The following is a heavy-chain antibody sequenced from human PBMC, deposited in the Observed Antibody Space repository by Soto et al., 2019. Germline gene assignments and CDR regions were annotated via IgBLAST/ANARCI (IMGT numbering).Heavy chain of an antibody. D-gene: IGHD5-18*01. V-gene: IGHV1-69*01. J-gene: IGHJ4*02. CDR1: GGTFSSYA. CDR2: IIPIFGTA. CDR3: ARAFCVGLQLCFDY. Sequence: QVPLVQSGAEVKKPGSSVKVSCKASGGTFSSYAISWVRQAPGQGLEWTGGIIPIFGTANYAQKFQGRVTITADESTSTAYMELGSLRSEDTAVYYCARAFCVGLQLCFDYWGQGTLVTVSS.